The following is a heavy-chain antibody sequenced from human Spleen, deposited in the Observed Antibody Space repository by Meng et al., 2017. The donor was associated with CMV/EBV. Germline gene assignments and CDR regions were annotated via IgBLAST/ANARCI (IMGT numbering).Heavy chain of an antibody. Sequence: GRLVRSGAEVKKPGGSVKVSCKASGYTFTSYYMHWVRQAPGQGLEWMGIINPSGGSTSYAQKFQGRVTMTRDTSTSTVYMELSSLRSEDTAVYYCARDGFNSMTTVTPFDYWGQGTLVTVSS. D-gene: IGHD4-17*01. J-gene: IGHJ4*02. CDR2: INPSGGST. CDR1: GYTFTSYY. CDR3: ARDGFNSMTTVTPFDY. V-gene: IGHV1-46*01.